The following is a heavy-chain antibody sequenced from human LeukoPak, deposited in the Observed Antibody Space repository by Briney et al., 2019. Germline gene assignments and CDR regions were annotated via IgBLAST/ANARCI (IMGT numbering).Heavy chain of an antibody. J-gene: IGHJ4*02. V-gene: IGHV3-23*01. Sequence: PGGSLRLSCAASGFTFSSYAMSWVRQAPGKGLEWVSAISGNSDNTYYADSVKGRFTISRDNAKNSPYLQMNSLRAEDTAVYYCAADESWGGYFDYWGQGTLVTVSS. D-gene: IGHD3-16*01. CDR2: ISGNSDNT. CDR1: GFTFSSYA. CDR3: AADESWGGYFDY.